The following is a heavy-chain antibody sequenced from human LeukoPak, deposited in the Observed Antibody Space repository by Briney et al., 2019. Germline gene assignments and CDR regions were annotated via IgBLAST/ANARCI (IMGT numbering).Heavy chain of an antibody. CDR1: GFTFSSYE. Sequence: PGGSLRLFCAASGFTFSSYEMNWVRQAPGKGLEWVSYISSSGSTIHYADSVKGRFTISRDNAKNSLYLQMNSLRAEDTAVYYCARDQGIAAAGTLSWGQGTLVTVSS. CDR3: ARDQGIAAAGTLS. D-gene: IGHD6-13*01. CDR2: ISSSGSTI. J-gene: IGHJ5*02. V-gene: IGHV3-48*03.